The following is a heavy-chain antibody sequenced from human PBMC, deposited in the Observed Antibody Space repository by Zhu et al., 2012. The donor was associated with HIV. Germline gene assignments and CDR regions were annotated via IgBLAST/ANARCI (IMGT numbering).Heavy chain of an antibody. J-gene: IGHJ3*01. CDR2: IYYGGST. V-gene: IGHV4-39*01. D-gene: IGHD6-19*01. Sequence: QVQLQESGPGLVKPSETLSLTCTVSGGTISSSSYFWAWIRQTPGKGLEWIGSIYYGGSTHYNPSLKSRLTIYVDTSNNQFSLKLSSVTAADTALYYCAKTRTSGWYSYAFHVWAEGQWPPSLQ. CDR3: AKTRTSGWYSYAFHV. CDR1: GGTISSSSYF.